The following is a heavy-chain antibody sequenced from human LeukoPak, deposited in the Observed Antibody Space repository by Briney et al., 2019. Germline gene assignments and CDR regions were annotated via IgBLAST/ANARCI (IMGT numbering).Heavy chain of an antibody. J-gene: IGHJ6*02. Sequence: GGSLRLSCAASGFTFSSYWMSWVRQAPGKGLEWVANIKQDGSEKYYVDSVKGRFSISRDNAKNSLYLQMNSLRAEDTAVYYCARGPHYDFWSGYCYYYYGMDVWGQGTTVTVSS. CDR3: ARGPHYDFWSGYCYYYYGMDV. CDR2: IKQDGSEK. CDR1: GFTFSSYW. V-gene: IGHV3-7*01. D-gene: IGHD3-3*01.